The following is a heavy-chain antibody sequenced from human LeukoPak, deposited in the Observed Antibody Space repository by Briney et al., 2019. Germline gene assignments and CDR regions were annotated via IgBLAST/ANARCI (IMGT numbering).Heavy chain of an antibody. Sequence: PGRSLRLSCAASGFTFSSYGMHWVRQAPGKGLEWVAVISYDGSNKYYADSVKGRFTISRDNSKNTLYLQMNSLRAEDTAVYYCARSSSWRPNDAFDIWGQGTMVTVSS. D-gene: IGHD6-13*01. CDR1: GFTFSSYG. CDR2: ISYDGSNK. V-gene: IGHV3-30*19. CDR3: ARSSSWRPNDAFDI. J-gene: IGHJ3*02.